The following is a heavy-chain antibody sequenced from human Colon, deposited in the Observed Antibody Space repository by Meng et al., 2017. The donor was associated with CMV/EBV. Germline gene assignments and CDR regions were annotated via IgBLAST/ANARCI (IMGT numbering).Heavy chain of an antibody. D-gene: IGHD1-26*01. CDR1: GYTFTGYY. CDR2: INPNSGGT. J-gene: IGHJ4*02. V-gene: IGHV1-2*02. CDR3: ASLSGGDFDY. Sequence: QVQLVQSGAEVKKPXXSXKVSCKASGYTFTGYYMDWVRQAPGQGLEWMGRINPNSGGTNYAQKFQGRVTMTRDTSINTAYMELSRLRSDDTAVYYCASLSGGDFDYWGQGTLVTVSS.